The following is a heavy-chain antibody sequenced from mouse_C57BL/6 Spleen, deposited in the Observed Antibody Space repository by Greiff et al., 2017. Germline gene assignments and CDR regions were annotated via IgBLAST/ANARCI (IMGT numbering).Heavy chain of an antibody. J-gene: IGHJ2*01. D-gene: IGHD2-4*01. CDR3: ARDYGGE. CDR1: GYAFTYYL. CDR2: INPGSGGT. Sequence: QVQLQQSGAELVRPGTSVKVSCKASGYAFTYYLIAWVQQSPGQGLEWIGVINPGSGGTNYNETFKGKATLTADKSSSTAYMQLSSLTSEDSAVYLCARDYGGEWGQGTTLTVSS. V-gene: IGHV1-54*01.